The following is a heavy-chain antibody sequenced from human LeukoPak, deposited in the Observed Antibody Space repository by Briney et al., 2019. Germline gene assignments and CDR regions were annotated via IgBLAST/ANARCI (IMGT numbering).Heavy chain of an antibody. CDR2: ISTTSSYI. D-gene: IGHD6-13*01. CDR1: GFTFKDYA. Sequence: PGGSLRLSCAASGFTFKDYAMHWVRQAPGKGLEWVSSISTTSSYIYYADSVKGRFTISRDNAKNSLYLQMNSLRAEDTAVYYCARQHSSWFPSDAFDIWGQGTMVTVSS. CDR3: ARQHSSWFPSDAFDI. J-gene: IGHJ3*02. V-gene: IGHV3-21*01.